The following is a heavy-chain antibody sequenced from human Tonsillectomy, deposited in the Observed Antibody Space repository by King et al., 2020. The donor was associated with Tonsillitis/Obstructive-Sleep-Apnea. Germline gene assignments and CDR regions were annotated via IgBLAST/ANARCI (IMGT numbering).Heavy chain of an antibody. CDR2: SYYSGST. CDR1: GGSISSFY. V-gene: IGHV4-59*01. CDR3: ARLGFCNSNWCLPDF. Sequence: QLQESGPGLVKPSETLSLTCTVSGGSISSFYWSWIRQPPGRGLQRIGYSYYSGSTNYNPSLKSRVAMSADTSKNQISLDLSSVTAADTAVYFCARLGFCNSNWCLPDFWGQGTLVTVSS. J-gene: IGHJ4*02. D-gene: IGHD2-2*01.